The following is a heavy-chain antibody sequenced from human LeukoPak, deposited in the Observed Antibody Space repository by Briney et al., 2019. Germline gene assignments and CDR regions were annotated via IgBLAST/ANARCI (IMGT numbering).Heavy chain of an antibody. CDR1: GFSFSTYA. Sequence: GGALRLSCTASGFSFSTYAMTWVRQAPGNGLEWISSMSSGSRYIYYADSVRGRFTISRDNTKNSLYLLMNNLRAEGTAIYYCARDRPTGASRVFVVQWGQGTPVTVSS. CDR2: MSSGSRYI. CDR3: ARDRPTGASRVFVVQ. D-gene: IGHD2-15*01. J-gene: IGHJ4*02. V-gene: IGHV3-21*06.